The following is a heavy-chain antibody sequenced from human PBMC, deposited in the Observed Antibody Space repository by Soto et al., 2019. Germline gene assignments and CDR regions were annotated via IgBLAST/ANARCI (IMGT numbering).Heavy chain of an antibody. CDR3: AKLPLAWRYGDYESDFDS. D-gene: IGHD4-17*01. J-gene: IGHJ4*02. V-gene: IGHV3-23*01. Sequence: GGSLRLSCAASGFTFSSYAMSWVRQAPGKGLEWVSAISGSGGSTYYADSVRGRFTISRDNSKNTLYLQMNSLRAEDTAVYYCAKLPLAWRYGDYESDFDSWGQGTLVTVSS. CDR1: GFTFSSYA. CDR2: ISGSGGST.